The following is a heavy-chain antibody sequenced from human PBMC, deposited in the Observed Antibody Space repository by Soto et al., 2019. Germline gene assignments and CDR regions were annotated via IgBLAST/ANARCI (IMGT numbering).Heavy chain of an antibody. CDR1: GGTFSSYA. J-gene: IGHJ6*02. Sequence: QVQLVQSGAEVKKPGSSVKVSCKASGGTFSSYAISWVRQAPGQGLEWMGGIIPIFGTANYAQKFQGRVTITADESTSTAYMELSSLRSEDTAVYYCARDACSSTSCYGEYYYYYYGMDVWGQGPTVTVSS. V-gene: IGHV1-69*01. D-gene: IGHD2-2*01. CDR2: IIPIFGTA. CDR3: ARDACSSTSCYGEYYYYYYGMDV.